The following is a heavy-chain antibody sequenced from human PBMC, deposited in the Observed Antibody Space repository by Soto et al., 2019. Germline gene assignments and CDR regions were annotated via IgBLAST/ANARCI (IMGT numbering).Heavy chain of an antibody. CDR1: GYTFTSYA. D-gene: IGHD3-3*01. CDR3: ARDSSITIFGVGPNWFDP. V-gene: IGHV1-3*01. J-gene: IGHJ5*02. Sequence: QVQLVQSGAEVKKPGASVKVSCKASGYTFTSYAMHWVRQAPGQRLEWMGWINAGNGNTEYSQKFQGRVTITRDTSASTAYMELSSLRSEDTAVYYCARDSSITIFGVGPNWFDPWGQGTLVTVSS. CDR2: INAGNGNT.